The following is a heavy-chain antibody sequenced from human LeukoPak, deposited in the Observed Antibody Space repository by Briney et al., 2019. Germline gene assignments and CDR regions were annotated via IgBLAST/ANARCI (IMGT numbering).Heavy chain of an antibody. J-gene: IGHJ4*02. V-gene: IGHV3-30*04. CDR1: GFSFNMFP. CDR2: ISYDGNNK. D-gene: IGHD6-19*01. CDR3: AKGAALDSSGWYK. Sequence: GGSLRLSCAASGFSFNMFPMHWVRQAPGKGLEYVAVISYDGNNKYYADSVKGRFTISRDNSKNTLYLQMNSLRAEDTAVYYCAKGAALDSSGWYKWGQGTLVTVSS.